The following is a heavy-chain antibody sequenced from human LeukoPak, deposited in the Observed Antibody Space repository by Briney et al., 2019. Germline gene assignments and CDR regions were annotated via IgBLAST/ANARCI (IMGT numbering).Heavy chain of an antibody. CDR3: ATVGSEGNWFET. J-gene: IGHJ5*02. V-gene: IGHV1-69-2*01. D-gene: IGHD1-26*01. CDR2: VDPADGET. CDR1: GYTFSDFY. Sequence: ASVKVSCKGSGYTFSDFYIHWVRQAPGHTSEWMGRVDPADGETMSPGRFRDRVTITADTSTDTAHMELTRLTSDDTAIYFCATVGSEGNWFETWGQGTLVTVSS.